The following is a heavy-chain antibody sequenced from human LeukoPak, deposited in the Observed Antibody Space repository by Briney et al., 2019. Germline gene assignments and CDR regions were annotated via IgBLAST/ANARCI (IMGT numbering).Heavy chain of an antibody. V-gene: IGHV4-59*08. CDR2: IYYSGST. CDR3: ARLGFEDYDSSGRTDY. CDR1: GGSISSYY. J-gene: IGHJ4*02. Sequence: PSETLSLTCTVSGGSISSYYWSWIRQPPGKGLEWIGYIYYSGSTYYNPSLKSRVTISVDTSKNQFSLKLSSVTAADTAVYYCARLGFEDYDSSGRTDYWGQGTLVTVSS. D-gene: IGHD3-22*01.